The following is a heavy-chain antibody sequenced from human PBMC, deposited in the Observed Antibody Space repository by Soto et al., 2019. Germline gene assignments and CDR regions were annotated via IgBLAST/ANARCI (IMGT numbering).Heavy chain of an antibody. Sequence: QVQLLQSGAEVKKPGSSVRVFCEASGGTFRTYAISWVRQAPGQGLEWMGEIIPIFGTVNYAQKFQGRVTITADESTTTVYRDLRSLRSEDTAVYYGAKGSVAGTPTSYDYCGMAVWGQGTTVTVSS. D-gene: IGHD6-19*01. CDR2: IIPIFGTV. CDR3: AKGSVAGTPTSYDYCGMAV. J-gene: IGHJ6*02. CDR1: GGTFRTYA. V-gene: IGHV1-69*12.